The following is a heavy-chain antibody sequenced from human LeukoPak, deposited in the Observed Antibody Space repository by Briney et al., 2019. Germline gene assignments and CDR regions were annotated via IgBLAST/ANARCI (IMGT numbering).Heavy chain of an antibody. V-gene: IGHV3-21*01. J-gene: IGHJ4*02. CDR2: ISSSSSYI. CDR3: ASILTGRFDY. Sequence: GWSLRLSWEASGLTFSSYRMNWVRKAPGKGLEWVSSISSSSSYIYYADSVKGRFTISRDNAKNSLYLQMNSLRAEDTAVYYCASILTGRFDYWGQGTLVTVSS. CDR1: GLTFSSYR. D-gene: IGHD3-9*01.